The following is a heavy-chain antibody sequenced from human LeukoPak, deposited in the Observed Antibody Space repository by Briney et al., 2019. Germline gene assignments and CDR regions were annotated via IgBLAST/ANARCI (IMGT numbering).Heavy chain of an antibody. Sequence: RGESLKISCKGSGYSFTSYWIGWVRQMPGKGLEWMGIIYPGDSDTRYSPSSQGQVTISADKSISTAYLQWSSLKASDTAMYYCARSTTGTTFLFDYWGQGTLVTVSS. CDR2: IYPGDSDT. D-gene: IGHD1-1*01. J-gene: IGHJ4*02. CDR1: GYSFTSYW. V-gene: IGHV5-51*01. CDR3: ARSTTGTTFLFDY.